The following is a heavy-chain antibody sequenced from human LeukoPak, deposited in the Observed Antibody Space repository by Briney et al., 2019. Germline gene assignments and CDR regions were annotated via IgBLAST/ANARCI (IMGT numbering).Heavy chain of an antibody. CDR1: GFTFSNYV. D-gene: IGHD6-19*01. CDR3: AKDQGLAGAFDY. Sequence: GGSLRLSCAASGFTFSNYVMSWVRQAPGKGLEWVSGISGSGRSTYYADSVKGRFTISRDNSKNTLYLQMNSLRAEDTAAYYCAKDQGLAGAFDYWGQGTLVTVSS. CDR2: ISGSGRST. J-gene: IGHJ4*02. V-gene: IGHV3-23*01.